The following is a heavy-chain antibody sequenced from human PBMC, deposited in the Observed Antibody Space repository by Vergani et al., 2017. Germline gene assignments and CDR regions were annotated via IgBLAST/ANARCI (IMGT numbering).Heavy chain of an antibody. CDR2: INHSGST. J-gene: IGHJ6*03. CDR1: GGSFSGYY. Sequence: QVQLQQWGAGLLKPSETLSLTCAVYGGSFSGYYWSWIRQPPGKGLEWIGEINHSGSTNYNPSLTSRVTISGYTSKNQFSLKLSSVTAADTAVYYFARAPAYYYFWSGSYTPHYYYYYMDVWGKGTTVTVSS. V-gene: IGHV4-34*01. CDR3: ARAPAYYYFWSGSYTPHYYYYYMDV. D-gene: IGHD3-3*01.